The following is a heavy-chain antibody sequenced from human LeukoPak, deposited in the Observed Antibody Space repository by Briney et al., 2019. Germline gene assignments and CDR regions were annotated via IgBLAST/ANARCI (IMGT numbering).Heavy chain of an antibody. J-gene: IGHJ4*02. V-gene: IGHV4-34*01. CDR2: INHSGST. CDR1: GGSFSGYY. D-gene: IGHD3-10*01. CDR3: ARARRFLVQGVITRPIPYYFYY. Sequence: PSETLSLTCAVYGGSFSGYYWSWIRHPPGKGLEWIGEINHSGSTNYNPSLKGRVTISVDTSKNQFSLKLSSVTAADTAVYYCARARRFLVQGVITRPIPYYFYYWGQGTLVTVSS.